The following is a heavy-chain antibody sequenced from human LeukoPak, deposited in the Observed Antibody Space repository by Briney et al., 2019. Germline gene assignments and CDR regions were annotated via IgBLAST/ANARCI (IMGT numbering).Heavy chain of an antibody. CDR3: ARRRYYDSSGYLE. V-gene: IGHV4-39*01. Sequence: PSETLSLTCTIFGDSVSRSDSYWDWIRQPPGKGLEWIGTIDYSGRTYYSPSLKSRVTLSVDMSNNQFSLTLSSVTAADTALYFCARRRYYDSSGYLEWGQGTLVTVSS. J-gene: IGHJ1*01. CDR1: GDSVSRSDSY. CDR2: IDYSGRT. D-gene: IGHD3-22*01.